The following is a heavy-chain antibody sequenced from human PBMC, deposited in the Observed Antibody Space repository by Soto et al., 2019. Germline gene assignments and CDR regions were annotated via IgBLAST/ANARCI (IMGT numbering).Heavy chain of an antibody. D-gene: IGHD6-6*01. Sequence: SETLSLTCTVSGGSISSYYWSWIRQPPGKGLEWIGYIYYSGSTNYNPSLKSRVTISVDTSKNQFSLKLSSVTAADTAVYYCARICIAARFGYYYYGMDVWGKGTTVTVS. CDR1: GGSISSYY. CDR3: ARICIAARFGYYYYGMDV. V-gene: IGHV4-59*01. CDR2: IYYSGST. J-gene: IGHJ6*04.